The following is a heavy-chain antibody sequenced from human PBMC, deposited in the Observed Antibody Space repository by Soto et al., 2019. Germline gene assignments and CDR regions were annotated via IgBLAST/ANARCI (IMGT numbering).Heavy chain of an antibody. V-gene: IGHV6-1*01. Sequence: SQTLSLTCVISGDSVSSNSAAWNWIRQSPSRGLEWLGRTYYRSRWYNDYAVSVRSRITVNADTSKNQFSLHLNSVTPEDTAVYYCSGTSSHQWYYEVVWDKGTTVTVSS. J-gene: IGHJ6*03. CDR2: TYYRSRWYN. CDR3: SGTSSHQWYYEVV. D-gene: IGHD1-7*01. CDR1: GDSVSSNSAA.